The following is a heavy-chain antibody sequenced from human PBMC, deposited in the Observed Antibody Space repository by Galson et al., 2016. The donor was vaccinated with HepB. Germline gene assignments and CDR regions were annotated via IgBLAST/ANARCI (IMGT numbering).Heavy chain of an antibody. V-gene: IGHV4-59*08. Sequence: SETLSLTCTISGGSFSTYYWSWIRQPPGKGLEWIGYIYYSGSTNYNPSLRSRVTIPVDTSMNQFSLKLSSVTAADTAVYYCARTEPSSGFGYWGQGTLVTVSS. CDR3: ARTEPSSGFGY. CDR1: GGSFSTYY. CDR2: IYYSGST. D-gene: IGHD3-22*01. J-gene: IGHJ4*02.